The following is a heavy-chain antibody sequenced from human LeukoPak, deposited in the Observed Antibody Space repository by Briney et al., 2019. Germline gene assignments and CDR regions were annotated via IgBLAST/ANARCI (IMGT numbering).Heavy chain of an antibody. CDR1: GFTFSSHW. J-gene: IGHJ6*03. V-gene: IGHV3-21*01. CDR2: ISSSSYI. D-gene: IGHD6-13*01. Sequence: PGGSLRLSCAASGFTFSSHWMTWVRQAPGKGLEWVSSISSSSYIYYADSVKGRFTISRDNAKNSLYLQMNNLRAEDTAVYYCARGIAAAIYYYYYYYMDVWGKGTTVTVSS. CDR3: ARGIAAAIYYYYYYYMDV.